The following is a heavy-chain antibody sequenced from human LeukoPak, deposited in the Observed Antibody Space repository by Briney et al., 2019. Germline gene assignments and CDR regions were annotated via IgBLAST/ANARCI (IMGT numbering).Heavy chain of an antibody. V-gene: IGHV1-2*02. D-gene: IGHD4-23*01. J-gene: IGHJ4*02. CDR3: ARDAQNATVVTPPPLDY. CDR2: INPNSGGT. CDR1: GYTFTGYY. Sequence: ASVKVSCKASGYTFTGYYMHWVRQAPGQGLEWMGWINPNSGGTNYAQKFQGRVTMTRDTSISTAYMELSRLRSDDTAVYYCARDAQNATVVTPPPLDYWGQGTLVTVSS.